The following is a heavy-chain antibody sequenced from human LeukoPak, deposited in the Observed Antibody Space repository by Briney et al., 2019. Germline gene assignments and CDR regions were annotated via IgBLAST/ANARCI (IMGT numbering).Heavy chain of an antibody. CDR2: INTNTGNP. V-gene: IGHV7-4-1*01. Sequence: ASVKVSCKTSGYTFSSYTITWVRQAPGQGLQWMGWINTNTGNPTYAQGFTGRFVFSLDTSVSTAYLQIGSLKAEDTAVYYCARDSSSWYSWFDPWGQGTLVTVSS. CDR3: ARDSSSWYSWFDP. D-gene: IGHD6-13*01. CDR1: GYTFSSYT. J-gene: IGHJ5*02.